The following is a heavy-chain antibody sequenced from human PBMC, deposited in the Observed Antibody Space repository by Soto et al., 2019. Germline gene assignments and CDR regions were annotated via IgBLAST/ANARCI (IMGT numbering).Heavy chain of an antibody. V-gene: IGHV4-30-4*01. CDR1: GGSISSGDYY. CDR2: IYYSGST. D-gene: IGHD6-6*01. J-gene: IGHJ2*01. Sequence: QVQLQESGPGLVKPSQTLSLTCTVSGGSISSGDYYWSWIRQPPGKGLEWIGYIYYSGSTYYNPSLKSRVTISGDTSKNQFSLKLSSVTAAGTAVYYCARGEAGGIAARPGWYFALWGRGTLVTVSS. CDR3: ARGEAGGIAARPGWYFAL.